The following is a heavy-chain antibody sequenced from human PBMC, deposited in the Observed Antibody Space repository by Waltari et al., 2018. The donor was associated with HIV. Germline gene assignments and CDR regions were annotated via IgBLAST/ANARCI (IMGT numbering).Heavy chain of an antibody. D-gene: IGHD3-22*01. CDR3: ARETYYYDSSGPYFDY. Sequence: DSVKGRFTISRDNAKNSLYRQMNSLRAEDTAVYYWARETYYYDSSGPYFDYWGQGTLVTVSS. J-gene: IGHJ4*02. V-gene: IGHV3-48*01.